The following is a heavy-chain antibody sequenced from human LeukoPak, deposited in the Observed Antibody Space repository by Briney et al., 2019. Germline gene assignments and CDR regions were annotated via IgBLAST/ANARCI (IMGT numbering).Heavy chain of an antibody. V-gene: IGHV3-23*01. CDR1: GFTFSIYA. CDR2: ISGSGGTA. J-gene: IGHJ4*02. D-gene: IGHD3-16*01. Sequence: GRSLRLSCAASGFTFSIYAMSWVRQAPGKGLEWVSAISGSGGTAYYADSVKGRFTISRDNSKNTLYLQMNSLRAEDTAVYYWAGGEGCKNLAPGYWGQGTLVTVFS. CDR3: AGGEGCKNLAPGY.